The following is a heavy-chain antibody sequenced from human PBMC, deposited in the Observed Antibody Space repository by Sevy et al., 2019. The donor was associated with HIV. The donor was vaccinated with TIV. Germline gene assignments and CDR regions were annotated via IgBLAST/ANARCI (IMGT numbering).Heavy chain of an antibody. CDR1: GGTFSSYA. D-gene: IGHD5-18*01. Sequence: ASVKVSCKASGGTFSSYAISWVRQAPGQGLEWMGGIIPIFGTANYAQKFQGRVTITADESMSTAYMELSSLRSEDTAVYYCARDLERGYSHRTSGDAFDIWGQGTMVTVSS. V-gene: IGHV1-69*13. CDR2: IIPIFGTA. J-gene: IGHJ3*02. CDR3: ARDLERGYSHRTSGDAFDI.